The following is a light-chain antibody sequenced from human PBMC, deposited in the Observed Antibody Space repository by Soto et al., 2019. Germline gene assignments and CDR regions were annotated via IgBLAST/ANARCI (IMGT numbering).Light chain of an antibody. V-gene: IGKV3-20*01. CDR1: QSVSSSY. CDR2: GAS. CDR3: QHFGSPLT. J-gene: IGKJ4*01. Sequence: EMVLTQSPGTLSLSPGERATLSCRANQSVSSSYLAWYQQKPGQAPRLLIYGASSRATGIPDRFSGSGSGTSFTITISRLKPEDFAVYYCQHFGSPLTFGGGTKVEIK.